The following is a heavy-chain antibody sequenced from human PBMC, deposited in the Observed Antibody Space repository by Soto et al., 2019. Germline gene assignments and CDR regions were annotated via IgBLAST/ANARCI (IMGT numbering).Heavy chain of an antibody. CDR3: TCDYGSGGYRFDY. Sequence: QLQLQESVSGLVTPSQTPSLTCAVSGVSISSGDYSWSWIRQTPGKGLEWIGYIYHDGTTVYNPPLKRRVTISLDRSKNQFSLRLTSVTSADTAVYYCTCDYGSGGYRFDYWGQGTLVTVST. D-gene: IGHD3-10*01. CDR1: GVSISSGDYS. V-gene: IGHV4-30-2*01. CDR2: IYHDGTT. J-gene: IGHJ4*02.